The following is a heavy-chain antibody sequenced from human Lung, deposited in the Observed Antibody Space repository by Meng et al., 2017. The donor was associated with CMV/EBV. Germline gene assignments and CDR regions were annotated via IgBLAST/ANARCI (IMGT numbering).Heavy chain of an antibody. V-gene: IGHV1-69*13. J-gene: IGHJ3*02. Sequence: SVKVSCXASGGTFSSYAVGWVRQAPGQGLEWMGGIIPILGTVNYAQNFQDRVTITADESTVTAYMELSSLRSEDTAVYYCARGTAIVQYISSGLDIWGQGTRVTVSS. CDR2: IIPILGTV. D-gene: IGHD2-15*01. CDR1: GGTFSSYA. CDR3: ARGTAIVQYISSGLDI.